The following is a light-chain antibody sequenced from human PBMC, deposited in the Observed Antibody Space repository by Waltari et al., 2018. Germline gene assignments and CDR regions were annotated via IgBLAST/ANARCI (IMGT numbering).Light chain of an antibody. CDR3: SSYISSSTLEL. J-gene: IGLJ2*01. CDR1: SSDVGGYNY. Sequence: QSALTQPAPVSGSPGQSITISCTGTSSDVGGYNYVSSYQQHPVKAPKLMIYDVSNRPSGVSNRVSGSKSGNTAALTISGLQAEEEADYYCSSYISSSTLELFGGGTSLTV. CDR2: DVS. V-gene: IGLV2-14*03.